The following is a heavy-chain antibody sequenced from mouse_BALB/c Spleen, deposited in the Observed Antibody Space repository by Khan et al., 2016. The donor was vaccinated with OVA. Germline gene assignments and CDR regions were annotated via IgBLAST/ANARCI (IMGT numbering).Heavy chain of an antibody. J-gene: IGHJ2*01. V-gene: IGHV1-77*01. Sequence: QVQLQQSGPELVKPGASVRMSCKASGYTFTDYVINWVKQRTGQGLEWIGQIYPGGDNTYYNERFKGKATLTADKSSNQSYMQLSSLTSEDSAVYFCARSGYGSLVYWGQGTTLPVSS. CDR3: ARSGYGSLVY. D-gene: IGHD1-1*01. CDR1: GYTFTDYV. CDR2: IYPGGDNT.